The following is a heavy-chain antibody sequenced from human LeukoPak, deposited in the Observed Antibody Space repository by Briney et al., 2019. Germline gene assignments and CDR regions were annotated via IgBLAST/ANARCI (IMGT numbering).Heavy chain of an antibody. CDR1: GYTFTNYH. J-gene: IGHJ5*02. V-gene: IGHV1-18*01. Sequence: ASVEVSCTASGYTFTNYHISWVRQAPGQGLEWMGWISAYNGNTNYAQKLQGRVTMTTDTSTSTAYMELRSLRADDTAVYYCVRGPYGASISNWFDPWGQGLLVTVSS. CDR3: VRGPYGASISNWFDP. D-gene: IGHD4/OR15-4a*01. CDR2: ISAYNGNT.